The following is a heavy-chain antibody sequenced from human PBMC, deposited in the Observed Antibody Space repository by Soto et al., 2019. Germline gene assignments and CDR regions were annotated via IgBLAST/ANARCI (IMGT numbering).Heavy chain of an antibody. Sequence: GASVKVSCKASGGTFNKFAFSWVRQAPGQGFEWMGGIIPVFRSANYAQRFRGRITITADEYTSTVYLYLNDLRSDDTAVYYCGRYCSGGSCYAYYYYYGMDVWGQGTTVTVSS. CDR2: IIPVFRSA. J-gene: IGHJ6*02. D-gene: IGHD2-15*01. V-gene: IGHV1-69*13. CDR1: GGTFNKFA. CDR3: GRYCSGGSCYAYYYYYGMDV.